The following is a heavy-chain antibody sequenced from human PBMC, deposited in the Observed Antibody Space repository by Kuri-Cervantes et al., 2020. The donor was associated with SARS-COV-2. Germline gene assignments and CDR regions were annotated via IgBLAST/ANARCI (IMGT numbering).Heavy chain of an antibody. J-gene: IGHJ4*02. Sequence: GGSLRLSCAASGFTFSSYAMSWVRQAPGKGLEWVAVISNDGKNKKCIGSGKGRFTISRDNSQNTLYLRMTSLRSEDTAMYYCAKDRFGVHDFWGQGTLVTVSS. CDR3: AKDRFGVHDF. V-gene: IGHV3-30*18. D-gene: IGHD2-8*01. CDR1: GFTFSSYA. CDR2: ISNDGKNK.